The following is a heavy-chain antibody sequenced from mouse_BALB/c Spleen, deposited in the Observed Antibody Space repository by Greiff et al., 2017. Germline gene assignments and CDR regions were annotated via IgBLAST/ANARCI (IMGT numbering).Heavy chain of an antibody. CDR2: IRLKSNNYAT. J-gene: IGHJ3*01. CDR1: GFTFSNYW. Sequence: EVQLQESGGGLVQPGGSMKLSCVASGFTFSNYWMNWVRQSPEKGLEWVAEIRLKSNNYATHYAESVKGRLTISRDDSKSSVYLQMNNLRAEDTGIYYCTRPLYYRSAWFAYWGQGTLVTVSA. V-gene: IGHV6-6*02. CDR3: TRPLYYRSAWFAY. D-gene: IGHD2-14*01.